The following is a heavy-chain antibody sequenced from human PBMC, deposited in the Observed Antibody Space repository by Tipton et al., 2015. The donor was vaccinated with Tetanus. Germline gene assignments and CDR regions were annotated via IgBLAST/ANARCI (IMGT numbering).Heavy chain of an antibody. V-gene: IGHV4-34*01. CDR1: GGSFSGYY. Sequence: TLSLTCVVYGGSFSGYYWSWIRQPPGKGLEWIGEINHSGSTNYNPSLKSRVTISVDTSKNQFSLKLSSVTAADTAVYYCASITLRARRSYFDYWGQGTLVTVSS. CDR3: ASITLRARRSYFDY. D-gene: IGHD1-14*01. CDR2: INHSGST. J-gene: IGHJ4*02.